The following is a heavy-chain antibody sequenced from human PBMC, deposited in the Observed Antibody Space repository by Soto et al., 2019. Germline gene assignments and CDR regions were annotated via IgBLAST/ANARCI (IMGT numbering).Heavy chain of an antibody. CDR2: ISYDGSNK. CDR3: AKGGSGCAYYYYGMDV. CDR1: GFTFSSYG. J-gene: IGHJ6*02. D-gene: IGHD6-19*01. Sequence: QVQLVESGGGVVQPGRSLRLSCAASGFTFSSYGMHWVRQAPGKGLEWVAVISYDGSNKYYADSVKGRFTISRDNSKNTLYLQMNSLRAEDTAVYYCAKGGSGCAYYYYGMDVWGQGTTVTVSS. V-gene: IGHV3-30*18.